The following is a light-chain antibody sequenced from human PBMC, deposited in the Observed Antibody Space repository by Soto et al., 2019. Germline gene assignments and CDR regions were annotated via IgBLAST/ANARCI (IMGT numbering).Light chain of an antibody. Sequence: EIVLTQSPCTLSLSSGERATLSCRASQSVSSNYLTWYQQKPGQAPRLLMYGTSSRATGIPDRLSGSGSGTDFTLTISRLEPEDFAVYYCQQYGSSRLTFGGGTKVEIK. CDR2: GTS. CDR3: QQYGSSRLT. V-gene: IGKV3-20*01. CDR1: QSVSSNY. J-gene: IGKJ4*01.